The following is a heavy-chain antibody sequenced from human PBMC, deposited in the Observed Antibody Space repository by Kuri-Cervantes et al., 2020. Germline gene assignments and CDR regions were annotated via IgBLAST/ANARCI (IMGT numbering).Heavy chain of an antibody. Sequence: ASVKVSCKASGYTFTSYYMHWVRQAPGQGLGWMGIINPSGGSTSYARKFQGRVTMTRDTSTSTVYMELSSLRSEDTAVYYCARTNVDTAMVTYYYFDYWGQGTLVTVSS. D-gene: IGHD5-18*01. CDR3: ARTNVDTAMVTYYYFDY. CDR1: GYTFTSYY. V-gene: IGHV1-46*01. CDR2: INPSGGST. J-gene: IGHJ4*02.